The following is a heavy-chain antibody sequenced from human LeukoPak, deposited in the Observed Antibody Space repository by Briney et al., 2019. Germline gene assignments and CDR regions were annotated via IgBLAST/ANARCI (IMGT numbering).Heavy chain of an antibody. D-gene: IGHD2-2*01. CDR2: ISYDGSNK. CDR3: AKDGRISAAIFPYYYMDV. J-gene: IGHJ6*03. V-gene: IGHV3-30-3*01. CDR1: GFTFSSYA. Sequence: GGSLRLSCAASGFTFSSYAMHWVRQAPGKGLEWVAVISYDGSNKYYADSVKGRFTISRDNSKNTLYLQMNSLRAEDTAVYYCAKDGRISAAIFPYYYMDVWGKGTTVTVSS.